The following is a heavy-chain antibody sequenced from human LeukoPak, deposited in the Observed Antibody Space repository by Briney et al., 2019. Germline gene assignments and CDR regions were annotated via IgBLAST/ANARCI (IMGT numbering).Heavy chain of an antibody. J-gene: IGHJ4*02. V-gene: IGHV3-15*01. D-gene: IGHD3-22*01. Sequence: GGSLRLSCAASGFTVSSNYMSWVRQAPGKGLEWVGRIKSKTDGGTTDYAAPVKGRFTISRDDSKNTLYLQMNNLKTEDTAVYYCTADYYDSSGLLYWGQGTLVTVSS. CDR3: TADYYDSSGLLY. CDR2: IKSKTDGGTT. CDR1: GFTVSSNY.